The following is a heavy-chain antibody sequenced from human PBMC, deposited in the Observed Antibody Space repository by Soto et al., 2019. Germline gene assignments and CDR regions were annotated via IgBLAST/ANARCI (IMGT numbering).Heavy chain of an antibody. Sequence: GASVKVSCKVSGYTLTELSMHWLRQAPGKGLEWMGSFDPEDGETIYTQTFQGRLTLTGDTSTDTAHMELSRLRSEDTAVYYCTTSLELPLGTDVWGQGTTVTVSS. V-gene: IGHV1-24*01. CDR1: GYTLTELS. D-gene: IGHD1-7*01. CDR2: FDPEDGET. J-gene: IGHJ6*02. CDR3: TTSLELPLGTDV.